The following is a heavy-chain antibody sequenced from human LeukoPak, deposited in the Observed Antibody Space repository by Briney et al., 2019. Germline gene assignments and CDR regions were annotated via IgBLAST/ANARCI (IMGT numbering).Heavy chain of an antibody. J-gene: IGHJ4*02. CDR2: IKEDGTGT. V-gene: IGHV3-7*03. CDR3: AKEGRSLQTY. CDR1: GFMFSSNW. Sequence: GGSLRLPCAASGFMFSSNWMSWVRLAPGKGLEWVANIKEDGTGTYYVDSVKGRFTISRDNAKNSLYLQMNSLRVEDTAVYYCAKEGRSLQTYWGQGTLVTVSS. D-gene: IGHD5-24*01.